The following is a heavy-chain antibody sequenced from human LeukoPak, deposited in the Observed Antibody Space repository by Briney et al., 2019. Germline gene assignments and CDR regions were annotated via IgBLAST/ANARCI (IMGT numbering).Heavy chain of an antibody. D-gene: IGHD4-11*01. Sequence: SETLSLTCTVSGGSISSSSYYWGWIRQPPGKGLEWIGSIYYSGSTYYNPSLKSRVTISVDTSKNQFSPKLSSVTAADTAVYYCATTVTSDDYFYYMDVWGKGTTVTVSS. CDR3: ATTVTSDDYFYYMDV. CDR2: IYYSGST. V-gene: IGHV4-39*01. J-gene: IGHJ6*03. CDR1: GGSISSSSYY.